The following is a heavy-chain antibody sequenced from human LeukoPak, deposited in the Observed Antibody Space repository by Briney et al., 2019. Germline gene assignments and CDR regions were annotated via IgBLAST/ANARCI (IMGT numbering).Heavy chain of an antibody. J-gene: IGHJ4*02. D-gene: IGHD6-19*01. V-gene: IGHV1-46*01. Sequence: ASVKVSCKAFGYAFTSYYIHWVRQAPGQGLEWVGIINPSRGNTGYAQKFQGRVTMTRNTSISTAYMELSSLRSEDTAVYYCARGPVWWSIAVVYWGQGTLVTVSS. CDR2: INPSRGNT. CDR3: ARGPVWWSIAVVY. CDR1: GYAFTSYY.